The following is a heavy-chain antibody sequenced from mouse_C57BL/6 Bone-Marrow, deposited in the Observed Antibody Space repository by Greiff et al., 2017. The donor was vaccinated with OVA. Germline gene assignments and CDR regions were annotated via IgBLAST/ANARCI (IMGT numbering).Heavy chain of an antibody. Sequence: QVQLKQPGAELVRPGSSVKLSCKASGYTFTSYWMHWVKQRPIQGLEWIGNIDPADSETHYNQKFKDKATLTVDKSSSTAYMQLSSLTSEDSAVYYCARSYDGYDFDYWGQGTTLTVSS. J-gene: IGHJ2*01. CDR3: ARSYDGYDFDY. D-gene: IGHD2-3*01. CDR2: IDPADSET. V-gene: IGHV1-52*01. CDR1: GYTFTSYW.